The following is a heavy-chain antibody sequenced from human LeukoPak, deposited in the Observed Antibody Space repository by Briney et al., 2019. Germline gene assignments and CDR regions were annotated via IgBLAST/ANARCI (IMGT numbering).Heavy chain of an antibody. CDR2: IYTSGST. D-gene: IGHD3-16*01. V-gene: IGHV4-4*07. CDR1: GGSISSYY. CDR3: ARDSGATGEVKFDR. J-gene: IGHJ5*02. Sequence: PSETLSLTCTVSGGSISSYYWSWIRQPAGKGLEWIGRIYTSGSTTYNPSLKSRVTMSVDTSKNQFSLKLSSVTAADTAVYYCARDSGATGEVKFDRWGQGTLVTVSS.